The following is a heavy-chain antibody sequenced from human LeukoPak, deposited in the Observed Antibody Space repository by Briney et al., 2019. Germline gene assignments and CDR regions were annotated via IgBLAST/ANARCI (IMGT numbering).Heavy chain of an antibody. D-gene: IGHD5-18*01. Sequence: GGSLRLSCAASGFTFSSYAMSWARQAPGKGLEWVSAMSGSGGSTYYADSVKGRFTISRDNSKNTLYLQMNSLRAEDTAVYYCAKAPQLWYLDYWGQGTLVTVSS. CDR2: MSGSGGST. CDR1: GFTFSSYA. J-gene: IGHJ4*02. CDR3: AKAPQLWYLDY. V-gene: IGHV3-23*01.